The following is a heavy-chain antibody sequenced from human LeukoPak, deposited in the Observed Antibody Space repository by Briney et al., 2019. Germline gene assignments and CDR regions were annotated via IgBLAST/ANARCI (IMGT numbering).Heavy chain of an antibody. CDR1: GFTFSSYA. D-gene: IGHD3-22*01. Sequence: GGSLILSCAASGFTFSSYAMSWVRQAPGKGLEWVSAISGSGGSTYYADSVKGRFTISRDNSKNTLYLQMNSLRAEDTAVYYCAKDEYYDSSGPYYFDYWGQGTLVTVSS. V-gene: IGHV3-23*01. CDR2: ISGSGGST. J-gene: IGHJ4*02. CDR3: AKDEYYDSSGPYYFDY.